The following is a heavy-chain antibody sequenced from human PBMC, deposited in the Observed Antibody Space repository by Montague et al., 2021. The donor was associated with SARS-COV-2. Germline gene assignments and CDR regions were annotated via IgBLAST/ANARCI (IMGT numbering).Heavy chain of an antibody. V-gene: IGHV4-39*01. CDR1: GGSISSSSYY. Sequence: SETLSLTCTVSGGSISSSSYYWGWIRQPPGKRLEWIGSIFYSGSTXYNPSLKRRVTISEDTSKNQFSLQLSSVTAADTAVYYCASMVRAQEYYFDYWGQGTLVTVSS. CDR3: ASMVRAQEYYFDY. J-gene: IGHJ4*02. D-gene: IGHD3-10*01. CDR2: IFYSGST.